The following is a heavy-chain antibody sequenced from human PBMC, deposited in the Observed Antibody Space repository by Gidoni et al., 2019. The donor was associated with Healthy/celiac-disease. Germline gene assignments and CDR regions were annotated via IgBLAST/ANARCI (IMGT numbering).Heavy chain of an antibody. CDR3: ARSDSSSSSPAGYYYYYMDV. J-gene: IGHJ6*03. D-gene: IGHD6-6*01. Sequence: WVSYISSSSSYTNYADSVKGRFTISRDNAKNSLYLQMNSLRAEDTAVYYCARSDSSSSSPAGYYYYYMDVWGKGTTVTVSS. CDR2: ISSSSSYT. V-gene: IGHV3-11*06.